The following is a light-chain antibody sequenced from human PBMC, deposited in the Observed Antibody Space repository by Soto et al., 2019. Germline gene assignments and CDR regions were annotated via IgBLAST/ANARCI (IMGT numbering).Light chain of an antibody. V-gene: IGKV1-5*01. CDR2: DAS. Sequence: TQSRYTCSSRLEARDSITCRASQSISSWLAWYQQKPGKAPKLLIYDASSLESGVPSRFRGSGSGTEFTLTNSSLQPGDCVTYYCQQYNSYSPCTFGQGAKVDNK. CDR3: QQYNSYSPCT. J-gene: IGKJ1*01. CDR1: QSISSW.